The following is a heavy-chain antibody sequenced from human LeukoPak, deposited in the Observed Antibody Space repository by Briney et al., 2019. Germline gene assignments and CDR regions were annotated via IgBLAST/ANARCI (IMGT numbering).Heavy chain of an antibody. CDR3: AKVLRYFDWTLTSGSDY. V-gene: IGHV3-30*18. CDR2: ISYDGSNK. J-gene: IGHJ4*02. D-gene: IGHD3-9*01. CDR1: GFTFSSYG. Sequence: GGSLRLSCAASGFTFSSYGMHWVRQAPGKGLEWVAVISYDGSNKYYADSVKGRFTISRDNSKNTLYLQMNSLRAEDTAVYYCAKVLRYFDWTLTSGSDYWGQGTLVTVSS.